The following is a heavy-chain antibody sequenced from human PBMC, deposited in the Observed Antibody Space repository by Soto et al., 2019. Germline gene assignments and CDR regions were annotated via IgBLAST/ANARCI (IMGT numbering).Heavy chain of an antibody. V-gene: IGHV3-30-3*01. CDR1: GFTFGSYA. Sequence: QVQLVESGGGVVQPGRSLRLSCAASGFTFGSYAMHWVRQAPGKGLEWVAVISYDGSNKYYADSVKGRFTISRDNSKNTLYLQMNSLRAEDTAVYYCARESGSDSSSWYRGWYYGMDVWGQGTTVTVSS. CDR2: ISYDGSNK. D-gene: IGHD6-13*01. CDR3: ARESGSDSSSWYRGWYYGMDV. J-gene: IGHJ6*02.